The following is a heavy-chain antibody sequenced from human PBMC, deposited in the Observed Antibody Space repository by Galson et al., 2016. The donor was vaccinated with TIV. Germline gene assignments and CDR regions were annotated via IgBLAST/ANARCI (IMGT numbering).Heavy chain of an antibody. CDR1: GFSVNNNY. J-gene: IGHJ3*02. CDR3: ARDLGGTYLGGFLGYAFDI. Sequence: SLRLSCAASGFSVNNNYRTWVRQAPGKGLEWVSLIYITRTTYYADSVKDRFTISRDNSKNTVYLQMNSLRAEDTAVYYCARDLGGTYLGGFLGYAFDIWGQGTMVTVAS. V-gene: IGHV3-53*01. CDR2: IYITRTT. D-gene: IGHD1-26*01.